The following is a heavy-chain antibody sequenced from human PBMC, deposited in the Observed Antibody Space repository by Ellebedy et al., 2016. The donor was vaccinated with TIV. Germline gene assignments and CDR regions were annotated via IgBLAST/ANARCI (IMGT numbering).Heavy chain of an antibody. CDR1: GFTVSSNY. V-gene: IGHV3-53*01. Sequence: GESLKISCAASGFTVSSNYMSWVRQAPGKGLEWVSVIYSGGSTYYADSVKGRFTISRDNSKNTLYLQMNSLRAEDTAVYYCARVPQLYNWFDPWGQGTLVTVSS. CDR3: ARVPQLYNWFDP. J-gene: IGHJ5*02. CDR2: IYSGGST.